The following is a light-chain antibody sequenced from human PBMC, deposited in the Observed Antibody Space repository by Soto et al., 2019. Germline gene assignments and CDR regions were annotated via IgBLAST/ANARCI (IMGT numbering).Light chain of an antibody. Sequence: QSVLTQPPSVSAAPGPKVTISCSGSSSNIGDNYVSWYQQLPGTAPKLIRYXNNKRPSGIPDRFSGSKSGTSAXLDITXPXXXXXAXYYCVTWDSSLSVGRLGGGTKLTVL. V-gene: IGLV1-51*01. CDR2: XNN. CDR1: SSNIGDNY. CDR3: VTWDSSLSVGR. J-gene: IGLJ2*01.